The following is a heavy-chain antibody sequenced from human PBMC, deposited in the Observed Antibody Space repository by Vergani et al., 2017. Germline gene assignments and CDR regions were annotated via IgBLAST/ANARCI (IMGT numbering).Heavy chain of an antibody. CDR1: GYTFTSYY. V-gene: IGHV1-46*03. CDR2: INPSGGST. D-gene: IGHD6-13*01. J-gene: IGHJ4*02. Sequence: QVQLVQSGAEVKKPGASVKVSCKASGYTFTSYYMHWVRQAPGQGLEWMGIINPSGGSTSYAQKFQGRVTMTRDTSTSTVYMEPSSLRSEATAVYYCASSSSWAFDYWGQGTLVTVSS. CDR3: ASSSSWAFDY.